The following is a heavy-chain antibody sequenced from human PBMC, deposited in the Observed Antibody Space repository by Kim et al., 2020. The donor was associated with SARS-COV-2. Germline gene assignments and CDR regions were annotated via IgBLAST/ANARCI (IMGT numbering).Heavy chain of an antibody. D-gene: IGHD7-27*01. Sequence: GGSLRLSCATSGFTFTNAWMSWVRQAPGKGLEWVGRIKSKTDAETVDYAAPVKGRFTISRDDSKNTVYLQMNSLRTDDTAVYYCTTWGPWRGRPTPYYFDYWGQGTLVTVSS. CDR3: TTWGPWRGRPTPYYFDY. V-gene: IGHV3-15*01. CDR1: GFTFTNAW. J-gene: IGHJ4*02. CDR2: IKSKTDAETV.